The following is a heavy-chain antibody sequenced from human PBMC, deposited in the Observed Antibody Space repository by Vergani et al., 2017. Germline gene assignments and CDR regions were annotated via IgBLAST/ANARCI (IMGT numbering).Heavy chain of an antibody. Sequence: EVQLLESGGGLVQPGGSLRLSCAASGFTFSSYSMNWVRQAPGKGLEWVSSISSSSSYIYYADSVKGRFTISRDNAKNSLYLQMNSLRAEDTAVYYCAGLNTLNYYYYYGMDVWGQGTTVTVSS. V-gene: IGHV3-21*01. D-gene: IGHD3/OR15-3a*01. CDR3: AGLNTLNYYYYYGMDV. J-gene: IGHJ6*02. CDR1: GFTFSSYS. CDR2: ISSSSSYI.